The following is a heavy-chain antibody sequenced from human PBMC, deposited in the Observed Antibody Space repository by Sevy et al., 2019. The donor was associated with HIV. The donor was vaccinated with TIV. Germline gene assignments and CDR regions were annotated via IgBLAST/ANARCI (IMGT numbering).Heavy chain of an antibody. CDR1: GFTFSSYA. Sequence: GGSLRLSCSVSGFTFSSYAMHWVRQAPGKGLEYVSAISSNGGSTYYADSVKGRFTISRDNSKNTLYLQMSSLRAEDTAVYYCVKGRWELLFDYWGQGTLVTVSS. D-gene: IGHD2-15*01. CDR2: ISSNGGST. CDR3: VKGRWELLFDY. J-gene: IGHJ4*02. V-gene: IGHV3-64D*06.